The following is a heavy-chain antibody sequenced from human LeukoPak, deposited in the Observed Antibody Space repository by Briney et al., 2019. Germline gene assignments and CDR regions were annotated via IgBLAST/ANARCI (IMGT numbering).Heavy chain of an antibody. CDR1: GGSFSGYY. CDR2: IYLSGST. CDR3: ARVKSGSWYWFDP. D-gene: IGHD6-13*01. V-gene: IGHV4-38-2*01. Sequence: SETLSLTCAVYGGSFSGYYWGWIRQPPGKGLEWIGSIYLSGSTYYNPSLKSRVTISVDTSKNQFSLKLSSVTAADTALYYCARVKSGSWYWFDPWGQGTLATVSP. J-gene: IGHJ5*02.